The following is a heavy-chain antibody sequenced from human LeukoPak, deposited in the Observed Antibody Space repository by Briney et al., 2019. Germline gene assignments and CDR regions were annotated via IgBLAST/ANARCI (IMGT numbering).Heavy chain of an antibody. Sequence: HLGGSLRLSCAASGFTFSSYAMHWVRQAPGKGLEWVAVISYEGSNKYYADSVKGRFTISRDDSKNTLYLQMNSLRAEDTAVYYCARDKAIVVVTNAFDIWGQGTMVTVSS. CDR1: GFTFSSYA. V-gene: IGHV3-30*04. D-gene: IGHD3-22*01. J-gene: IGHJ3*02. CDR3: ARDKAIVVVTNAFDI. CDR2: ISYEGSNK.